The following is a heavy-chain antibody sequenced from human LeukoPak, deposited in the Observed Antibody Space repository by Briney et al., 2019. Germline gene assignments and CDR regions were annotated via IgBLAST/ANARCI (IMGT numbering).Heavy chain of an antibody. CDR2: VSNSGST. CDR1: GGSIRNYY. V-gene: IGHV4-59*08. J-gene: IGHJ4*02. CDR3: ASRAYYDSSGLDY. Sequence: PSETLSHTCSVSGGSIRNYYWTWIRQPPGKGLEWIGHVSNSGSTKYNPSLKSRVTISIDTSKKHFSLKLSSVTAADTAVYYCASRAYYDSSGLDYWGQGILVTVSS. D-gene: IGHD3-22*01.